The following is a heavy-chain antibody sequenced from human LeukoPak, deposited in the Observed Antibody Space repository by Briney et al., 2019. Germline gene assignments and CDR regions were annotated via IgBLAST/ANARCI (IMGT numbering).Heavy chain of an antibody. CDR2: IIPIFGTA. CDR1: GGTFSSYA. Sequence: SVEVSCKASGGTFSSYAISWVRQAPGQGLEWMGGIIPIFGTANYAQKFQGRVTITADESTSTAYMELSSLRSEDTAVYYCARDRGAVAGIDYWGQGTLVTVSS. D-gene: IGHD6-19*01. CDR3: ARDRGAVAGIDY. V-gene: IGHV1-69*13. J-gene: IGHJ4*02.